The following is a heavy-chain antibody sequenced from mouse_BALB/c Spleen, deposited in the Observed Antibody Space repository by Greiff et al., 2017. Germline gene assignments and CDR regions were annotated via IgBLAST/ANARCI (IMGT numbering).Heavy chain of an antibody. J-gene: IGHJ2*01. CDR2: ISDGGSYT. Sequence: EVKLMESGGGLVKPGGSLKLSCAASGFTFSDYYMYWVRQTPEKRLEWVATISDGGSYTYYPDSVKGRFTISRDNAKNNLYLQMSSLKSEDTAMYYCAREGRYGYDGYWGQGTTLTVSS. D-gene: IGHD2-2*01. V-gene: IGHV5-4*02. CDR1: GFTFSDYY. CDR3: AREGRYGYDGY.